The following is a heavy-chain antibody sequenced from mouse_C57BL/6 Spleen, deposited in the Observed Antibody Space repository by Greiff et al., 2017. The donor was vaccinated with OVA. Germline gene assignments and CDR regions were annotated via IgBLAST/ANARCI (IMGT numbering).Heavy chain of an antibody. J-gene: IGHJ2*01. CDR2: ISYSGST. V-gene: IGHV3-8*01. D-gene: IGHD1-1*01. Sequence: VQLKQSGPGLAKPSQTLSLTCSVTGYSITSDYWNWIRKFPGNKLEYMGYISYSGSTYYNPSLKSRISITRDTAKNQYYLQLKSVTTEDTATTYCARGYYDGLDYWGQGTTLTVSS. CDR1: GYSITSDY. CDR3: ARGYYDGLDY.